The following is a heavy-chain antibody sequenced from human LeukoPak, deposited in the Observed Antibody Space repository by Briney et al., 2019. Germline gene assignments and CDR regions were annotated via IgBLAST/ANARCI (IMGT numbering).Heavy chain of an antibody. V-gene: IGHV3-11*01. CDR1: GFTFSDYY. D-gene: IGHD5-18*01. CDR3: ARDRNKGYSYGYLGIRFDP. Sequence: PGGSLRLSCAASGFTFSDYYMSWIRQAPGKGLEWVSYISSSGSTIYYADSVKGRFTISRDNAKNSLYLQMNSLRAEDTAVYYCARDRNKGYSYGYLGIRFDPWGQGTLVTVSS. J-gene: IGHJ5*02. CDR2: ISSSGSTI.